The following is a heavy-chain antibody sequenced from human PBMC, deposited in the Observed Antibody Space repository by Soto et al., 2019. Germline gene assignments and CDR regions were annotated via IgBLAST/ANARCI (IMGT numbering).Heavy chain of an antibody. Sequence: EVQLVESGGGLVKPGGSLRLSCAASGFTFSSYSMNWVRQAPGKGLEWVSSISSSSSYIYYADSVKGRFTISRDNAKNSLYLQMNSLRAEDTAVYYCARIETTVTTFGYYYYYMDVWGKGTTDTVSS. V-gene: IGHV3-21*01. CDR2: ISSSSSYI. CDR3: ARIETTVTTFGYYYYYMDV. CDR1: GFTFSSYS. J-gene: IGHJ6*03. D-gene: IGHD4-17*01.